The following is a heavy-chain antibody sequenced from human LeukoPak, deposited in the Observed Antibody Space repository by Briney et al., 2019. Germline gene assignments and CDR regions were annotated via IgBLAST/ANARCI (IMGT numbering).Heavy chain of an antibody. CDR1: GFTFSSYA. V-gene: IGHV3-21*01. CDR3: ARAYDITSSFDY. Sequence: GGSLRLSCAASGFTFSSYAMSWVRQAPGKGLEWVSSISPGSTYTHYTDSVKGRFTISRDNARNSLFLQMNSLRAEDTAIYYCARAYDITSSFDYWGQGTLVIVSS. D-gene: IGHD3-22*01. CDR2: ISPGSTYT. J-gene: IGHJ4*02.